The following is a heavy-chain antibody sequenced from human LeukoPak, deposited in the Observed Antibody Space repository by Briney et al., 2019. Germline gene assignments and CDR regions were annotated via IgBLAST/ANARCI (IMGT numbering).Heavy chain of an antibody. CDR2: ISSSGSTI. Sequence: PGGSLRLSCAASGFTFSSYEMNWVRQAPGKGLEWVSYISSSGSTIYYADSVKGRFTISRDNAKNSLYLQMNSLRAEDTAVYYCARAWSKVLDYWGQGTLVTVSS. CDR1: GFTFSSYE. J-gene: IGHJ4*02. V-gene: IGHV3-48*03. D-gene: IGHD3-3*01. CDR3: ARAWSKVLDY.